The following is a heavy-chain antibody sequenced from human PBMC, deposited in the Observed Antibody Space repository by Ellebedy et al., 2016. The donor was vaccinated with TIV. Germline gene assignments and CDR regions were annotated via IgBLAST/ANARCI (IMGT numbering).Heavy chain of an antibody. CDR1: GGSISNNIYYY. CDR2: IYYSRGT. Sequence: MPSETLSLTCTVSGGSISNNIYYYWGWIRQPPGRGLEWIGTIYYSRGTNYNSSLKSRLTISIDTSKNQFSLKLSPVTAADTAVYYCAREGAGRWDYWGPGTLVTVSS. CDR3: AREGAGRWDY. V-gene: IGHV4-39*07. J-gene: IGHJ4*02. D-gene: IGHD4-23*01.